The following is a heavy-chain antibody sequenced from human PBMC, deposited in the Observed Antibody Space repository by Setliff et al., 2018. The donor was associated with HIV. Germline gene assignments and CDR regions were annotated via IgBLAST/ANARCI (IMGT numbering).Heavy chain of an antibody. CDR1: GGSISSYY. J-gene: IGHJ6*03. D-gene: IGHD3-9*01. V-gene: IGHV4-59*08. CDR2: IYYSGST. Sequence: PSETLSLTCTVCGGSISSYYWSWIRQPPGKGLEWIGYIYYSGSTNYNPSLKSLVTISVDTSKNQFSPKLSAVTAADTAVYYCARGVRGYGEIRYFFYYYYMDVWGKGTTVTVSS. CDR3: ARGVRGYGEIRYFFYYYYMDV.